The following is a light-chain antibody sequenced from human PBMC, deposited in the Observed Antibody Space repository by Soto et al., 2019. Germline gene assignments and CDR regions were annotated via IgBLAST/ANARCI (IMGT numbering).Light chain of an antibody. J-gene: IGKJ2*01. CDR1: QSVSGF. Sequence: EIVLTQSPATLSLSPGDRATLSCRASQSVSGFLAWYQQKPGQAPRLLIYVASDRATGIPARFSGSGSGTDFTLTISSLEPEDFAIYYCQQRINWPRTFGQGTKLEIK. CDR2: VAS. CDR3: QQRINWPRT. V-gene: IGKV3-11*01.